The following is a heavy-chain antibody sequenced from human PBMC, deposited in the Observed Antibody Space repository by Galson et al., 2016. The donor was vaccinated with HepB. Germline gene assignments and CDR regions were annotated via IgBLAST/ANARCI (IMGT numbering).Heavy chain of an antibody. Sequence: SETLSLTCAVYGGSFGGYYWSWIRQPPGKGLEWIGYIYYSGSTKYNPFLKSRVTISVDTSKNQFSLKLSSVTAADTAVYYCARGRAAGLDDWGQGTLVTVSS. CDR1: GGSFGGYY. CDR2: IYYSGST. V-gene: IGHV4-59*01. CDR3: ARGRAAGLDD. D-gene: IGHD6-13*01. J-gene: IGHJ4*02.